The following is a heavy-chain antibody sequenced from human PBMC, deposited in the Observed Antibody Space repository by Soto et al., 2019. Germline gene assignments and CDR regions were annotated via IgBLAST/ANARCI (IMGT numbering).Heavy chain of an antibody. Sequence: GPTLVNPTQTLTLTCTVAGFALSTSGVGVGWIRQPPGKALEWLALIYWDDDKRYSPSLTSRLTITKDTSKNQVVLTMTNMDPVDTATYYCAHYSSDWYYFDFWGLGTLVTVSS. CDR3: AHYSSDWYYFDF. CDR2: IYWDDDK. CDR1: GFALSTSGVG. J-gene: IGHJ4*02. D-gene: IGHD6-13*01. V-gene: IGHV2-5*02.